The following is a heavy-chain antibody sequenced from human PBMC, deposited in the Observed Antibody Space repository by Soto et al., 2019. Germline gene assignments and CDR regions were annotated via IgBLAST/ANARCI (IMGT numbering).Heavy chain of an antibody. Sequence: TLSLTRTVAGGSISSAGYYWSWSLQHPGKGLEWIGYIYYSGSTYYNPSLKSRVTISVDTSKNQFSLKLSSVTAADTAVDSCARVRGGRLEPPYYYYCTDVWRKVTTVT. J-gene: IGHJ6*04. CDR1: GGSISSAGYY. CDR3: ARVRGGRLEPPYYYYCTDV. D-gene: IGHD3-10*01. CDR2: IYYSGST. V-gene: IGHV4-31*03.